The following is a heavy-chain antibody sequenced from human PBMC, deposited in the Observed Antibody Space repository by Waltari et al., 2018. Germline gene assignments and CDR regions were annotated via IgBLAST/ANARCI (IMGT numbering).Heavy chain of an antibody. CDR3: ATLVGATEKYFDY. D-gene: IGHD1-26*01. J-gene: IGHJ4*02. CDR2: ISGSGGRT. CDR1: GFTFSSYA. V-gene: IGHV3-23*01. Sequence: EVQLLESGGGLVQPGGSLRLSCAASGFTFSSYAMSWVRQAPGQGLEWVSAISGSGGRTYSADSVKGRFTISRDNSKNTLYLQMNSLRAEDTAVYYCATLVGATEKYFDYWGQGTLVTVSS.